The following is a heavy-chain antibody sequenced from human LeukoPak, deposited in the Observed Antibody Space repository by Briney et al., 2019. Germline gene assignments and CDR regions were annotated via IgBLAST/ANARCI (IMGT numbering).Heavy chain of an antibody. D-gene: IGHD2-15*01. J-gene: IGHJ4*02. CDR3: ASCGGGSCPFDY. CDR1: GGSFSGYY. V-gene: IGHV4-34*01. Sequence: PSETLSLTCAVYGGSFSGYYWSWIRQPPGKGLGWIGEINHSGSTNYNPSLKSRVTISVDTSKNQFSLKLSSVTAADTAAYYCASCGGGSCPFDYWGQGTLVTVSS. CDR2: INHSGST.